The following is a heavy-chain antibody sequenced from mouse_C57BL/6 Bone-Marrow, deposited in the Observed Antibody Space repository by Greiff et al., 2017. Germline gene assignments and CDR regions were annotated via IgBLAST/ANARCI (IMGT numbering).Heavy chain of an antibody. V-gene: IGHV1-72*01. CDR2: IDPNSGGS. J-gene: IGHJ1*03. D-gene: IGHD2-1*01. Sequence: QVQLQQPGAELVKPGASVKLSCKASGYTFTSYWMHWVKQRPGRGLEWIGSIDPNSGGSKYNEKLKSKATLTVDKPSSTAYMQLSSLTSEDSAVYYGAQGNYCYWYFAVWGTGTTVTVSS. CDR3: AQGNYCYWYFAV. CDR1: GYTFTSYW.